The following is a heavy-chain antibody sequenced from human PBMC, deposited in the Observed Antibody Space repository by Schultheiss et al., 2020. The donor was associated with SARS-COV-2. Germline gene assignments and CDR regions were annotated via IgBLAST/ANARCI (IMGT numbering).Heavy chain of an antibody. CDR3: AKALRMIGVDGMDV. CDR2: ISYDGSNK. J-gene: IGHJ6*02. V-gene: IGHV3-30-3*01. CDR1: GFTFSSYA. Sequence: GGSLSLSCAASGFTFSSYAMHWVRQAPGKGLEWVAVISYDGSNKYYADSVKGRFTISRDNSKNTLYLQMNSLRAEDTAVYYCAKALRMIGVDGMDVWGQGTTVTVSS. D-gene: IGHD3-10*02.